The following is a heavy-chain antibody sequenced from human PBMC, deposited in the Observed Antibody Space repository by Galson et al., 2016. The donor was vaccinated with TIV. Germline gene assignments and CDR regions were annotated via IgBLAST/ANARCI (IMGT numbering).Heavy chain of an antibody. CDR1: GFTFSDYW. CDR2: VSADGYTS. D-gene: IGHD1-1*01. J-gene: IGHJ4*02. Sequence: SLRLSCAASGFTFSDYWMHWVRQVPGKGLVWVSRVSADGYTSTYVDSVEGRFTISRDNAKHTLYLQMHSLRADDTAVYYCVRGDERLRVGTQPLEYWGQGTLITVSS. CDR3: VRGDERLRVGTQPLEY. V-gene: IGHV3-74*03.